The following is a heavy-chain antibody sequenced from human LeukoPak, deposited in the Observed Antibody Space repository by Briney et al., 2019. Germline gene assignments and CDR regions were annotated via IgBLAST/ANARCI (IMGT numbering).Heavy chain of an antibody. CDR3: ARRAPNYCSSTRCYNWYFDL. CDR2: IYYSGST. Sequence: SETLSLTCTVSGGSISSSSYYWGSIRQPPGKGLEWIGSIYYSGSTYYNPSLKSRVTISVDTSKNQFSLKLSSVTAADKAVYYCARRAPNYCSSTRCYNWYFDLWGRGTLVTVSS. CDR1: GGSISSSSYY. V-gene: IGHV4-39*01. J-gene: IGHJ2*01. D-gene: IGHD2-2*02.